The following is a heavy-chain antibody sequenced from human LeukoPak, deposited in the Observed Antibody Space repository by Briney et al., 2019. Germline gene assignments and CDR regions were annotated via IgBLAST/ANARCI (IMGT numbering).Heavy chain of an antibody. CDR1: GFTFSSYA. CDR2: ISGSGGST. Sequence: PGGSLRLSCAASGFTFSSYAMSWVRQAPGKGLEWVSAISGSGGSTYYADSVKGRFTISRDNSKNTLYLQMNSLRAEDTAVYYCAKSGVMIVVVFPPPPDYWGQGTLVTVSS. J-gene: IGHJ4*02. CDR3: AKSGVMIVVVFPPPPDY. D-gene: IGHD3-22*01. V-gene: IGHV3-23*01.